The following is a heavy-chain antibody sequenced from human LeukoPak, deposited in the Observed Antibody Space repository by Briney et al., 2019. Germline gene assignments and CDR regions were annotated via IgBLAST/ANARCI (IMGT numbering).Heavy chain of an antibody. Sequence: SETLSLTCSVAGASINSYYRSWIRQPPGRGLEWIGYVHYTGSTNYNPSLKGRVTISLDTSKTPFSLSRNSVTTADTAVYYCASQVGGTTFHWGQGILVTVSS. CDR2: VHYTGST. D-gene: IGHD1-1*01. J-gene: IGHJ4*02. CDR1: GASINSYY. V-gene: IGHV4-59*03. CDR3: ASQVGGTTFH.